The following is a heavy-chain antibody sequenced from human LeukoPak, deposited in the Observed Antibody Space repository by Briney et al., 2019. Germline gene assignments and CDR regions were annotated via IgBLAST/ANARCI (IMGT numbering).Heavy chain of an antibody. Sequence: SETLSLTCSVSGDSISLSFYYWGWIRQPPGKALEWIGSVYYSGTTSYNPSLKSRVTISVDMSKNHFSLRLRSVTAADTAMYYCARGTLYRGWSYYLDFWGQGSQVTVSS. D-gene: IGHD6-19*01. CDR2: VYYSGTT. CDR3: ARGTLYRGWSYYLDF. V-gene: IGHV4-39*07. J-gene: IGHJ4*02. CDR1: GDSISLSFYY.